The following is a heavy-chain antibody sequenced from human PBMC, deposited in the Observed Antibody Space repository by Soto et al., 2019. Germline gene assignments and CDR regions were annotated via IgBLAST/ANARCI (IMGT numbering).Heavy chain of an antibody. D-gene: IGHD3-16*02. Sequence: SETLSLTCTVSGGSISSYYWSWIRQPPGKGLEWIGYIYYSGSTNYNPSLKSRVTISVDTSKNQFSLKLSSVTAADTAVYYCAREDMITFGGVIDKGNAFDIWGQGTMVTVSS. CDR3: AREDMITFGGVIDKGNAFDI. V-gene: IGHV4-59*01. CDR1: GGSISSYY. J-gene: IGHJ3*02. CDR2: IYYSGST.